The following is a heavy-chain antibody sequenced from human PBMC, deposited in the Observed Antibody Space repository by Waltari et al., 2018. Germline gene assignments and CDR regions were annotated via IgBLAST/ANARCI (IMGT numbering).Heavy chain of an antibody. Sequence: EVQLVESVGGLVKPGGSLRLSCAASGFTFSSYSMNWVRQAPGKGLEWVSSISSSSSYIYYADSVKGRFTISRDNAKNSLYLQMNSLRAEDTAVYYCARDSDGDYVLDYWGQGTLVTVSS. V-gene: IGHV3-21*01. J-gene: IGHJ4*02. D-gene: IGHD4-17*01. CDR2: ISSSSSYI. CDR3: ARDSDGDYVLDY. CDR1: GFTFSSYS.